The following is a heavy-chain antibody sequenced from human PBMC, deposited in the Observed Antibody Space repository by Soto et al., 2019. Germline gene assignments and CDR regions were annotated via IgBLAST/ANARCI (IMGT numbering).Heavy chain of an antibody. CDR2: ISAYNGNT. J-gene: IGHJ3*02. CDR1: GYTFTSYG. V-gene: IGHV1-18*01. D-gene: IGHD3-22*01. Sequence: ASVKVSCKASGYTFTSYGISWVRQAPEQGLEWMGWISAYNGNTNYAQKLQGRVTMTTDTSTSTAYMELRSLRSDDTAVYYCARDPGPTYYYDSSGYYRPRLDAFDIWGQGTMVTVSS. CDR3: ARDPGPTYYYDSSGYYRPRLDAFDI.